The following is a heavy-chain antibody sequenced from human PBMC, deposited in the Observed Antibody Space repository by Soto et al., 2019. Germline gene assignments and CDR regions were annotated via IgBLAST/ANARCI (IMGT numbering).Heavy chain of an antibody. D-gene: IGHD3-3*01. CDR3: AHGGYDFWSGYPTSSFDY. J-gene: IGHJ4*02. CDR1: GFSVSTSGAG. V-gene: IGHV2-5*02. Sequence: QITLKESGPPLVKPTQTLTLTCTFSGFSVSTSGAGVGWIRQPPGKALEWLALIYWDDDKRYSPSLKSRLTITKGTSKNQVALTMTNMDPVDTATYYCAHGGYDFWSGYPTSSFDYWGPGTLVTVSP. CDR2: IYWDDDK.